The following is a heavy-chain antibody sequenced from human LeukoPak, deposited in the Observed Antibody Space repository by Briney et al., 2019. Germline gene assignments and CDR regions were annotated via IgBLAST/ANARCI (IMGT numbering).Heavy chain of an antibody. Sequence: SETLSLTCTVSGGSMSRYYWSWIRQPPGTGLEWIGYIYYSGSTHYNPSLKSRVTISVDTSKNQFSLRLSSVTAADTAVYFCARAPYLGDSRLGYYYGMDVWGQGTTVTVSS. J-gene: IGHJ6*02. CDR3: ARAPYLGDSRLGYYYGMDV. CDR2: IYYSGST. V-gene: IGHV4-59*01. D-gene: IGHD5-12*01. CDR1: GGSMSRYY.